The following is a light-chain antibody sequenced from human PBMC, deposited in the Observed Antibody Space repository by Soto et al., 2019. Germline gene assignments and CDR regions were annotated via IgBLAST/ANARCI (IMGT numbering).Light chain of an antibody. CDR1: SXDVGGYNY. J-gene: IGLJ1*01. CDR2: DVS. V-gene: IGLV2-11*01. CDR3: CSYAGSYTFV. Sequence: QSALTQPRSVSGSPGQSVTISCTGTSXDVGGYNYVSWYQQHPGKAPKLMIYDVSKRPSGVPDRFSGSKSGNTASLTISGLQAEDEADYYCCSYAGSYTFVFGTGTKVTV.